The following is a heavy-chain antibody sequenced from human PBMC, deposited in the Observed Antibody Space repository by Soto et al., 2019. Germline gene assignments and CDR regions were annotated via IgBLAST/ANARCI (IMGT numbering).Heavy chain of an antibody. CDR1: GFTFSSYA. Sequence: GGSLSLSCAASGFTFSSYAMRWVRQAPGKGLEWVSAISGSGGSTYYADSVKGRFTISRDNSKNTLYLQMNSLRAEDTAVYYCAKDKSYYDILTGYHNWFDPWGQGTLVTVSS. CDR2: ISGSGGST. J-gene: IGHJ5*02. V-gene: IGHV3-23*01. D-gene: IGHD3-9*01. CDR3: AKDKSYYDILTGYHNWFDP.